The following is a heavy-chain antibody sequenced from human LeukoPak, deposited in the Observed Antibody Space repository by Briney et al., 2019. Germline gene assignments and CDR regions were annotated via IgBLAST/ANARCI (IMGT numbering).Heavy chain of an antibody. CDR1: GLTFDDYA. D-gene: IGHD7-27*01. Sequence: GGSLRLSCAASGLTFDDYAMHWVRQAPGKGLEWVSGISWNSGSIGYADSVKGRFTISRDNAKNSLYLQMNSLRAEDTALYYCAKLGLGSNAFDIWGQGTMVTVSS. V-gene: IGHV3-9*01. CDR2: ISWNSGSI. J-gene: IGHJ3*02. CDR3: AKLGLGSNAFDI.